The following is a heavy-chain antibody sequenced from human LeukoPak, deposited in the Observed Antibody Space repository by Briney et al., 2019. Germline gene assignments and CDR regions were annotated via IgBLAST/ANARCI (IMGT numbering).Heavy chain of an antibody. J-gene: IGHJ4*02. CDR2: IRRLSSYI. Sequence: SIRRLSSYIYYPHSVKGRFTISRANAKTSLYLQMNSLRAADTAVYYCARDKQWLPPGDFDYWGRGTLVTVSS. V-gene: IGHV3-21*01. CDR3: ARDKQWLPPGDFDY. D-gene: IGHD6-19*01.